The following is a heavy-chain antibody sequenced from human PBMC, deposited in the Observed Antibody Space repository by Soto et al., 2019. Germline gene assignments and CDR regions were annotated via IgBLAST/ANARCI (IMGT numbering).Heavy chain of an antibody. J-gene: IGHJ1*01. CDR2: IKQDGSEK. CDR3: ARGDDYGGTSRLEYFQH. CDR1: GFTFSSYW. V-gene: IGHV3-7*01. D-gene: IGHD4-17*01. Sequence: GGSLRLSCAASGFTFSSYWMSWVRQAPGKGLEWVANIKQDGSEKYYVDSVKGRFTISIDNAKNSLYLQMNSLRAEDTAVYYCARGDDYGGTSRLEYFQHWGQGTLVTVSS.